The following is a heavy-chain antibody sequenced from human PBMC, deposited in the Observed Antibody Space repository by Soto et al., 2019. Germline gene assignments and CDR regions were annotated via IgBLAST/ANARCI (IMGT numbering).Heavy chain of an antibody. V-gene: IGHV1-69*12. CDR1: GGTFSSYA. D-gene: IGHD2-2*02. CDR3: ARDAQEGYCGSTSCYRGFDP. CDR2: IIPIFGTA. J-gene: IGHJ5*02. Sequence: QVQLVQSGAEVKKPGSSVKVSCKASGGTFSSYAISWVRQAPGQGLEWMGGIIPIFGTANYAQKFQGRVTITADESTSTAYMERSSLRSEDTAVYYCARDAQEGYCGSTSCYRGFDPWGQGTLVTVSS.